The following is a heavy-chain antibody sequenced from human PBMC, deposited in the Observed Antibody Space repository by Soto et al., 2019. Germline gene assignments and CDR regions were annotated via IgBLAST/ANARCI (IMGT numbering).Heavy chain of an antibody. CDR3: AKEGPGGGRHFYYGMDV. V-gene: IGHV3-30*18. J-gene: IGHJ6*02. CDR2: ITNDGNNE. Sequence: KLVESGGGVVQPGRSLRLSCAASGFVFSDYGMHWVRQAPGKGLACVALITNDGNNEFYRESVKGRFSISRGRSTNTVDLLMNSLRPEDTGVYYCAKEGPGGGRHFYYGMDVWGQGTTVTVSS. D-gene: IGHD1-26*01. CDR1: GFVFSDYG.